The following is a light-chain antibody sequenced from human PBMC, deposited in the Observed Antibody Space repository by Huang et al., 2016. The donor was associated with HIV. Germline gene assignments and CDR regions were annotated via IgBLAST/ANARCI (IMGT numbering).Light chain of an antibody. CDR2: GAS. Sequence: EIVMTQSPATLSVSPGERATLSCRASQSVSSNLAWYQQKPGQAPSLLIYGASTSATCIPARVSGSGSGTEFTLTISRLQSEDFAVYYCQQYNNWPLYTFGQGTKLEIK. J-gene: IGKJ2*01. CDR3: QQYNNWPLYT. CDR1: QSVSSN. V-gene: IGKV3-15*01.